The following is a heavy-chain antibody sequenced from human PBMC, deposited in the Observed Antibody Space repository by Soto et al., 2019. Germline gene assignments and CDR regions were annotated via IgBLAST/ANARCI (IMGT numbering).Heavy chain of an antibody. CDR3: AKATAAAGTSSWFDP. Sequence: ILSCAASGFTFSSYAMSWVRQAPVKGLEWVSAISGSGGSTYYADSVEGRFTISRDNSKNTLYLQINSLRAEDTAVYYCAKATAAAGTSSWFDPWGQGTLVTVSS. V-gene: IGHV3-23*01. D-gene: IGHD6-13*01. CDR1: GFTFSSYA. J-gene: IGHJ5*02. CDR2: ISGSGGST.